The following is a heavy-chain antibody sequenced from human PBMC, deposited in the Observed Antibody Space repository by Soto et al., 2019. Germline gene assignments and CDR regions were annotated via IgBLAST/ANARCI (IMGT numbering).Heavy chain of an antibody. D-gene: IGHD2-2*01. CDR2: IYYSGST. V-gene: IGHV4-39*07. J-gene: IGHJ5*02. CDR1: GGSMISYY. CDR3: ARVPDR. Sequence: SETLSLTCTVSGGSMISYYWGWIRQPPGKGLEWIGSIYYSGSTYYNPSLKSRVTISVDTSKNQVSLKLSSVTAADTAVYYCARVPDRWGQGTLVTVSS.